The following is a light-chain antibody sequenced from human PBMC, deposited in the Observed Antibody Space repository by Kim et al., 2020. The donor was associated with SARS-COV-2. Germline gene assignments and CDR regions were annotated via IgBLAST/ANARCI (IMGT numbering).Light chain of an antibody. CDR1: QSVSSSY. Sequence: LSPGERATLSCRTRQSVSSSYLGWYQQKPGQAPRLLIYGASRRATGIPDRFSGSGSGTDFTLTISRLEPEDFAVYYCQHYGASRLTFGGGTKLEI. CDR2: GAS. V-gene: IGKV3-20*01. J-gene: IGKJ4*01. CDR3: QHYGASRLT.